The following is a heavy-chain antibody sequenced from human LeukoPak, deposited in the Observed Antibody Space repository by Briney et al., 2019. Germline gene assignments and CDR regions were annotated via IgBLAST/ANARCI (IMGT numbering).Heavy chain of an antibody. CDR3: ARDLIGGNAYDY. V-gene: IGHV3-48*01. CDR2: VTSSSRTI. Sequence: PGGSLRLSCAASGFTFSSYSMNWVRQAPGKGPEWIAYVTSSSRTIYYADSVKGRFTISRDNAKSSLYLQLDSLRAEDTAVYYYARDLIGGNAYDYWGQGALVTVSS. CDR1: GFTFSSYS. D-gene: IGHD2-15*01. J-gene: IGHJ4*02.